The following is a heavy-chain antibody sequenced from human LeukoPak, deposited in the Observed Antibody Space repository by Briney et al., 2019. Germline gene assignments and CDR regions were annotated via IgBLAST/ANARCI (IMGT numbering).Heavy chain of an antibody. CDR2: VYYSGST. V-gene: IGHV4-61*08. Sequence: SETLSLTCAVSGESFSDFSGYYWSWIRQPPGKGLEWIGYVYYSGSTNHNPSLKSRVTISVDTSKNQFSLKLSSVTAADTAVYFCARGGYDSSGHYNWFDPWGQGTLVTVSS. CDR3: ARGGYDSSGHYNWFDP. CDR1: GESFSDFSGYY. J-gene: IGHJ5*02. D-gene: IGHD3-22*01.